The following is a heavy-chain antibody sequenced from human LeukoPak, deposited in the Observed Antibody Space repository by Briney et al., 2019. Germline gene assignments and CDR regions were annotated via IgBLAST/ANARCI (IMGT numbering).Heavy chain of an antibody. V-gene: IGHV3-23*01. CDR1: GFTFSSCA. J-gene: IGHJ4*02. D-gene: IGHD3-10*01. CDR2: ISGGGRT. Sequence: PGGSLRLSCAASGFTFSSCAMIWVRQAPGKGLEWVSAISGGGRTYYADSVKGRFTISRDNSKNTLYLQMNSLRAEDTAVYYCAKDLLVRGATYDYWGQGTLVTVSS. CDR3: AKDLLVRGATYDY.